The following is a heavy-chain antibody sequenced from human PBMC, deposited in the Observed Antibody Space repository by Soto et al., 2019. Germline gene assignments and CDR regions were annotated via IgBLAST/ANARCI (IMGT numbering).Heavy chain of an antibody. V-gene: IGHV1-18*01. CDR2: ISTYNGNT. Sequence: ASMKVSSKASAYAFTSSVISWVRQAPGQVLEWMGWISTYNGNTIKAQKLKGRVKMNKDSSTSTAYMEVRSLRADGRAVYYGARSFGVVIGWFDPWGQGTLVTVSS. CDR1: AYAFTSSV. D-gene: IGHD3-3*01. CDR3: ARSFGVVIGWFDP. J-gene: IGHJ5*02.